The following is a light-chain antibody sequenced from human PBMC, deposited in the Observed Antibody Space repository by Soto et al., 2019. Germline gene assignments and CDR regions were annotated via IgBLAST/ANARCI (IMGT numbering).Light chain of an antibody. CDR3: SSYTTSNTPLYV. CDR1: SSDTAGYNS. CDR2: EVS. Sequence: QSALTQPASVSGSPGQSIIISCTGTSSDTAGYNSVSWYQQHPGKAPKLMIYEVSNRPSGVSNRFSGSQSGNTASLTISGLQAEDEANYYCSSYTTSNTPLYVFGTGTKVTVL. J-gene: IGLJ1*01. V-gene: IGLV2-14*01.